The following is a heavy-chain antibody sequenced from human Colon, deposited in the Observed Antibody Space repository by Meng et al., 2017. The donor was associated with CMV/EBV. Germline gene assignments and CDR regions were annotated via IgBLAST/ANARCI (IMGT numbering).Heavy chain of an antibody. D-gene: IGHD2-21*01. J-gene: IGHJ4*02. CDR3: VRGRVVGGG. CDR2: MNPDSGHT. CDR1: GYSFTMYD. Sequence: ASVKVSCKTSGYSFTMYDIYWVRQAGGQGLEWMGWMNPDSGHTAYAQKFQGRITMTRDTSVTTAYLEITSLRSDDTAVYYCVRGRVVGGGWGQGTLVTVSS. V-gene: IGHV1-8*01.